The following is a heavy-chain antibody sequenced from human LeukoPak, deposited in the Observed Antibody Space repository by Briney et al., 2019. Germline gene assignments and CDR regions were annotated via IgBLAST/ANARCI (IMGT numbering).Heavy chain of an antibody. J-gene: IGHJ4*02. CDR2: IYYSGST. V-gene: IGHV4-59*01. CDR3: ARGRLGFDY. Sequence: PSETLSLTCTVSGGSISSYYWSWIRQPPGKGLEWIGYIYYSGSTNYNPSLKSRVTISVDTSKNQFSLKLSSLRSEDTAVYYCARGRLGFDYWGQGTLVTVSS. D-gene: IGHD6-19*01. CDR1: GGSISSYY.